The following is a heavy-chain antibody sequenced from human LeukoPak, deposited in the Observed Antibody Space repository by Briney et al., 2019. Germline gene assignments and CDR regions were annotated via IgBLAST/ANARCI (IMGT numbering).Heavy chain of an antibody. CDR1: GGSISSYY. Sequence: NSSETLSLTCTVSGGSISSYYWNWIRQSPGKGLEWIGYIYTSGSTDYNPSLKSRVTISVDTSKNQFSLKLSSVTAADTAVYYCARSINYDILTGYYLKNWFDPWGQGTLVTVSS. D-gene: IGHD3-9*01. V-gene: IGHV4-4*08. CDR2: IYTSGST. CDR3: ARSINYDILTGYYLKNWFDP. J-gene: IGHJ5*02.